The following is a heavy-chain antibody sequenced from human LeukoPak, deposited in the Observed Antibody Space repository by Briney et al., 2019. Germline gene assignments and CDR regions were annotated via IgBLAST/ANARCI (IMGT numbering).Heavy chain of an antibody. D-gene: IGHD3-10*02. V-gene: IGHV3-48*03. CDR3: ARVFVGENFDY. CDR2: ISYTGAKK. J-gene: IGHJ4*02. CDR1: GFSFSSYE. Sequence: PGGSLRLSCEASGFSFSSYEMNWVRQAPGKGLEWLSYISYTGAKKYYADSVEGRFTTSRDNAKNELYLQMNSLRAEDTAVYFCARVFVGENFDYWGQGTLVTVSS.